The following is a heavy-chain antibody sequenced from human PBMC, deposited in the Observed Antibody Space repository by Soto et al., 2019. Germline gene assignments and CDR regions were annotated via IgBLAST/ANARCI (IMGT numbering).Heavy chain of an antibody. CDR3: ARDPQYSSSSDY. J-gene: IGHJ4*02. Sequence: ASVKVSCKASGYTFTDYYMHWVRQAPGQGLEWMGWINPNSGGTNYAQKFQGRVTMTRDTPINTAYMELSSLRSDDTAVYYCARDPQYSSSSDYWGQGALVTVSS. D-gene: IGHD6-6*01. CDR1: GYTFTDYY. V-gene: IGHV1-2*02. CDR2: INPNSGGT.